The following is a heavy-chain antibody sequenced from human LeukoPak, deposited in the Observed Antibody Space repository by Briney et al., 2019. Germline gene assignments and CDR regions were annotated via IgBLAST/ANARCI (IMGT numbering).Heavy chain of an antibody. CDR2: ISSSGGHT. Sequence: GGSLRLSCAASGFTFSSYAMSWVRQAPGKGLEWVSGISSSGGHTYYGDSVKGRFTISRDNSKNTLYLQMDSLRVEDTAVYYCASAAQNPEDYWGQGTLVTVSS. J-gene: IGHJ4*02. V-gene: IGHV3-23*01. CDR3: ASAAQNPEDY. CDR1: GFTFSSYA.